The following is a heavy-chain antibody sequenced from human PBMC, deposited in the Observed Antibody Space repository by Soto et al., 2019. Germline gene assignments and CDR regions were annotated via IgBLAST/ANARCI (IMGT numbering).Heavy chain of an antibody. J-gene: IGHJ6*03. CDR1: GDSVSSNSAA. V-gene: IGHV6-1*01. D-gene: IGHD2-2*01. Sequence: KQSQTLSLTCAISGDSVSSNSAAWNWIRQSPSRGLEWLGRTYYRSKWYNDYAVSVKSRITINPDTSKNQFSLQLNSVTPEDTAVYYCARDGGCSSTSCYYYYYYYMDVWGKGTTVTVSS. CDR2: TYYRSKWYN. CDR3: ARDGGCSSTSCYYYYYYYMDV.